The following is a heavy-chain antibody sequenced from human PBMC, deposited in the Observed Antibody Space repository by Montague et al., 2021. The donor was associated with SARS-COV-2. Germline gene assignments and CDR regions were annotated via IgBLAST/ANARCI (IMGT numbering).Heavy chain of an antibody. D-gene: IGHD7-27*01. CDR2: ISSSSSYI. V-gene: IGHV3-21*01. CDR1: GFPFSSYS. CDR3: ARALGIGNYYYGMDV. J-gene: IGHJ6*02. Sequence: SRRLSFAASGFPFSSYSMNWVRQAPGKGLEWVSSISSSSSYIYYADSVKGRFTISRDNAKNSLYLQMNSLRAEDTAVYYCARALGIGNYYYGMDVWGQGTTVTVSS.